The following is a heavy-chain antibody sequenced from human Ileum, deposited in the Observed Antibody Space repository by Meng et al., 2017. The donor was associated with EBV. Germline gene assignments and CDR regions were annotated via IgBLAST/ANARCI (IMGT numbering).Heavy chain of an antibody. CDR3: ARTGVGLAFDY. CDR2: IYHSGST. CDR1: GDSMTNNNW. D-gene: IGHD2-8*01. Sequence: QVPLRESGPGVVKSSATLSLTCGVSGDSMTNNNWWTWVRQPPGKGLEWIGEIYHSGSTNYNPSLQSRATISVDMSKKQFSLKLRSVTAADTAVYYCARTGVGLAFDYWGLGTLVTVSS. J-gene: IGHJ4*02. V-gene: IGHV4-4*02.